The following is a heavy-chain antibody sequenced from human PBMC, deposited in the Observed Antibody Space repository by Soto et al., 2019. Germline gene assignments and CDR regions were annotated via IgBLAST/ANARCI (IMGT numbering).Heavy chain of an antibody. CDR3: ARDHGYCSGGTCYPRY. Sequence: QVQLVQSGAEVKKPGASVKVSCKASGYTFTTYGISWVRQAPGQGLEWMGWISAYNGNTNYAQKLQGRVTMTTDTSTSTGYMELRSLRSDDTAVYDCARDHGYCSGGTCYPRYWGQGTLVTVSS. CDR1: GYTFTTYG. V-gene: IGHV1-18*01. J-gene: IGHJ4*02. CDR2: ISAYNGNT. D-gene: IGHD2-15*01.